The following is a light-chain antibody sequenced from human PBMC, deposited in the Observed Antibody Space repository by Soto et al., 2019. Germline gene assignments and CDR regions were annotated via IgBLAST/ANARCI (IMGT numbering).Light chain of an antibody. J-gene: IGKJ1*01. CDR1: QYVGTR. CDR3: HQRQSWPRT. V-gene: IGKV3-11*01. Sequence: EIVLTQSPANLSSSPGETATLSCRASQYVGTRLAWYQHKPGQAPRLLIYYMSKRATGIPARFSGSGSGTDFTLTISNLAPEDFGVYYCHQRQSWPRTFGQGTKVEIK. CDR2: YMS.